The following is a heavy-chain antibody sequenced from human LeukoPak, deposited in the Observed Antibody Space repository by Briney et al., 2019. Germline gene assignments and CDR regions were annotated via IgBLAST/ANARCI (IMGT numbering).Heavy chain of an antibody. J-gene: IGHJ3*02. CDR1: GDNVSSNTVT. D-gene: IGHD3-10*02. CDR2: TYYRSKWCN. Sequence: QTLSLTCDISGDNVSSNTVTWNWIRQSPSRGLEWLGRTYYRSKWCNDYAVSIRSRITNNPDTAKSQFYLQLNSVTPEVTAVYYCARGVFPVFDIGGQGTSVTVS. V-gene: IGHV6-1*01. CDR3: ARGVFPVFDI.